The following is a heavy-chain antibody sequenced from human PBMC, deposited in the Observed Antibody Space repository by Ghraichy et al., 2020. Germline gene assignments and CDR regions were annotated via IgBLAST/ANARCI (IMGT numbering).Heavy chain of an antibody. J-gene: IGHJ4*02. CDR3: AGKSDSSGYSFDN. Sequence: GGSLRLSCAASGFMFSNYAMGWVRQAPGKGLEWVSGIDKSGANTYYVDSVKGRFTISRDISKNTLFLQMNRLRAEDTAIYYCAGKSDSSGYSFDNWGRGTLVTVSS. CDR1: GFMFSNYA. CDR2: IDKSGANT. V-gene: IGHV3-23*05. D-gene: IGHD3-22*01.